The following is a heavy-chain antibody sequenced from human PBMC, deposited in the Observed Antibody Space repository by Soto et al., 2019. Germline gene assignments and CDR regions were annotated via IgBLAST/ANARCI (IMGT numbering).Heavy chain of an antibody. J-gene: IGHJ4*02. V-gene: IGHV4-34*01. Sequence: SETLSLTCAVYGGSFSGYYWSWIRQPPGKGLEWIGEINHSGSTNYNPSLKSRVTISVDTSKNQFSLKLSSVTAADTAVCYCARGIAAAGWGQGTQVTVSS. CDR1: GGSFSGYY. CDR3: ARGIAAAG. CDR2: INHSGST. D-gene: IGHD6-13*01.